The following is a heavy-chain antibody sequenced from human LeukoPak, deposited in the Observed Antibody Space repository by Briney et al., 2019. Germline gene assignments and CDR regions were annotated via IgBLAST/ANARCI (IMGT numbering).Heavy chain of an antibody. CDR1: GYAFTSYG. Sequence: ASVKVSCKASGYAFTSYGISWVRQAPGQGLEWMGWINPNSGGTNYAQKFQGRVTMTRDTSISTAYMELSRLRSDDTAVYYCARSIYSSSWYGGIDYWGQGTLVTVSS. V-gene: IGHV1-2*02. J-gene: IGHJ4*02. CDR3: ARSIYSSSWYGGIDY. D-gene: IGHD6-13*01. CDR2: INPNSGGT.